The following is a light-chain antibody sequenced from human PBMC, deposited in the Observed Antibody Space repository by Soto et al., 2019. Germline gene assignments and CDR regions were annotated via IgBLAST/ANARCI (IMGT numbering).Light chain of an antibody. CDR2: KAS. CDR3: QQYYSYSSMYT. Sequence: DIPMTQSPSTLSASVGDRVTITCRASQSVSSWLAWYQQRPGKAPQLLIYKASSLQSGVPSRFSGSGSGTEFTLPISSLHPDDFATYYCQQYYSYSSMYTFGQGTRLEIK. CDR1: QSVSSW. J-gene: IGKJ2*01. V-gene: IGKV1-5*03.